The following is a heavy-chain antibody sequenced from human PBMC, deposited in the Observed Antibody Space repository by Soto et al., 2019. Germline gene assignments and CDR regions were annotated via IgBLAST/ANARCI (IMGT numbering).Heavy chain of an antibody. Sequence: VKVSCKGSGYTFTSYGITWVRQAPGQGLEWMGWISAHNGNTNYAQKLQGRVTVTTDTSTSTAYMELRSLRSDDTAVYYCARGRYGDYWGQGALVTVSS. CDR2: ISAHNGNT. CDR3: ARGRYGDY. V-gene: IGHV1-18*01. J-gene: IGHJ4*02. CDR1: GYTFTSYG. D-gene: IGHD1-1*01.